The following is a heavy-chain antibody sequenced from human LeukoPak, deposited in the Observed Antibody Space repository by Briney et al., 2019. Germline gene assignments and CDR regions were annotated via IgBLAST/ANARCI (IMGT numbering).Heavy chain of an antibody. CDR1: GFTFSSYG. Sequence: GGSLRLSCAASGFTFSSYGMTWVRQAPGKGLEWVSAISGSGDRTYYADSVKGRFTISRDNPKNTLYLQMNSLRAEDTALYYCARGYYYMDVWGKGTTVTVSS. CDR2: ISGSGDRT. V-gene: IGHV3-23*01. CDR3: ARGYYYMDV. J-gene: IGHJ6*03.